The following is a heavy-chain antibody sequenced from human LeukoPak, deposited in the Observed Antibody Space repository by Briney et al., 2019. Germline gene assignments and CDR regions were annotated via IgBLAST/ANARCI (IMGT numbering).Heavy chain of an antibody. J-gene: IGHJ3*02. CDR1: GGSISSYY. Sequence: SETLSLTCTVSGGSISSYYWSWIRQPPGKGLEWIGYIYYSGSTNYNPSLKSRVTISVDTSKNQFSLKLSSVTAADTAVYYCARLRGSSSWYPDAFDIWGQGTMVTVSS. V-gene: IGHV4-59*12. CDR2: IYYSGST. D-gene: IGHD6-13*01. CDR3: ARLRGSSSWYPDAFDI.